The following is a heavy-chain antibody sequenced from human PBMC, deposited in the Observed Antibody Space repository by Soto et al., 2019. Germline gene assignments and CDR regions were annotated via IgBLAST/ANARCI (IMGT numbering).Heavy chain of an antibody. CDR3: ARHGISSGWYRYYFDY. CDR1: GYSFTSYW. J-gene: IGHJ4*02. Sequence: PGEYLKISCKGSGYSFTSYWISWVRQMPGKGLEWMGRIDPSDSYTNYSPSFQGHVTISADKSISTAYLQWSSLKASDTAMYYCARHGISSGWYRYYFDYWGQGTLVTVSS. D-gene: IGHD6-19*01. CDR2: IDPSDSYT. V-gene: IGHV5-10-1*01.